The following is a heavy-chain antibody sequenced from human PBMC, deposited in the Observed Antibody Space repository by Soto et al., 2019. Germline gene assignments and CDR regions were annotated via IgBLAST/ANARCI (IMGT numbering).Heavy chain of an antibody. CDR3: ARDPGYDSSGYFVDY. J-gene: IGHJ4*02. D-gene: IGHD3-22*01. V-gene: IGHV4-61*01. Sequence: KPSETLSLTCTVSGGSVSRGNYYWSWIRQPPGKGLEWIGYLYYSGRLNYNPSLRSRVTVSPDTSKNQFSLKLSSVTAADTAAYYCARDPGYDSSGYFVDYWGQGIMVTVS. CDR2: LYYSGRL. CDR1: GGSVSRGNYY.